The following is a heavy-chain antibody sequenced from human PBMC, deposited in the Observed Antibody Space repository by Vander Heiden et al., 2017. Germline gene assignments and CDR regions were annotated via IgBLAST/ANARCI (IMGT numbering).Heavy chain of an antibody. Sequence: EVQLVESGGGLILPGGSLRLSCAASGFTVTTSYMSWVRQAAGKGLEWVSVTENYGTSYYADSVKGRFAISRDSSKNTLYLQMNNLRGEDSAVYYCARDLNYWGQGTLVTVSS. V-gene: IGHV3-53*01. CDR2: TENYGTS. J-gene: IGHJ4*02. CDR3: ARDLNY. CDR1: GFTVTTSY.